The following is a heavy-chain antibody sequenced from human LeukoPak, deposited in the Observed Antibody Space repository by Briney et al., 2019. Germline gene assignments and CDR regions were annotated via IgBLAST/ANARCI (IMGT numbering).Heavy chain of an antibody. V-gene: IGHV4-34*01. J-gene: IGHJ4*02. D-gene: IGHD6-19*01. CDR2: INHSVST. CDR1: CGSFSGYY. Sequence: SETLSLTCAVYCGSFSGYYWSWIRQPPGKGLEWIGEINHSVSTDYNPSLKSRVTISVDTSKNQFSLKLSSVTAADTAVYYCARGYPTWSPLYRSGWYFDYWGQGTLVTVSS. CDR3: ARGYPTWSPLYRSGWYFDY.